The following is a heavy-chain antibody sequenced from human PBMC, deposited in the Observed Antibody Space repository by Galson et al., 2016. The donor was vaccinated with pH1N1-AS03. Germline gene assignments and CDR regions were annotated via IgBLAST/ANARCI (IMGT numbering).Heavy chain of an antibody. V-gene: IGHV3-7*03. CDR2: IRQDGSEK. J-gene: IGHJ2*01. CDR3: ARESPLNYYRDL. D-gene: IGHD1-26*01. CDR1: GFSFSASW. Sequence: SLRLSCAASGFSFSASWMSWVRQAPGKGLEWVANIRQDGSEKYYVDSVEGRFTISRDNAKNSLYLQMNSLRDEDRAVYYCARESPLNYYRDLWGRGPLVTVSS.